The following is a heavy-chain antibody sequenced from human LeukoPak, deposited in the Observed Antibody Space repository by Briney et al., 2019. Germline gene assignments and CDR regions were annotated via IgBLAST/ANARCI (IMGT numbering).Heavy chain of an antibody. CDR3: ARGLAAAWAIYYYYGMDV. Sequence: GASVKVSCKASGYTFTGYYMHWVRQAPGQGLEWMGWINPNSGGTNYAQKFQGRVTMTRDTSISTAYMELSRLRSDDTAVYYCARGLAAAWAIYYYYGMDVWGQGTTVTVSS. CDR1: GYTFTGYY. D-gene: IGHD6-13*01. V-gene: IGHV1-2*02. CDR2: INPNSGGT. J-gene: IGHJ6*02.